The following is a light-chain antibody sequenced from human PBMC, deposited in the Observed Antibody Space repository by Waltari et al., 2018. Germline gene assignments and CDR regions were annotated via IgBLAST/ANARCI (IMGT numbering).Light chain of an antibody. Sequence: QSTLTQPASVSGSPGQSITISCTGSRRDLGDYNYASWFQQHPDKVPKLLIYEVLNRPSGVSARFSGSKSGTTAFLTISGLQTDDEASYYCASYAGTNPYVFGTGT. CDR3: ASYAGTNPYV. CDR1: RRDLGDYNY. CDR2: EVL. J-gene: IGLJ1*01. V-gene: IGLV2-14*03.